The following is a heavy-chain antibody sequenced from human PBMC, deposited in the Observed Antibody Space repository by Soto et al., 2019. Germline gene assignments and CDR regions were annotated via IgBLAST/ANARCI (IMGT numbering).Heavy chain of an antibody. J-gene: IGHJ4*02. CDR1: GLTIAPYA. Sequence: EVQVLESGEGLVQSGGSLRLSCEVSGLTIAPYAMSWVRQAPGKGLEWVSAISGSGGTTYYADSVKGRFTISRDNSKNTLLLQMNSLRVEDTAVYFCAKGATGTWLDYYFDYWGQGTLVTVSS. V-gene: IGHV3-23*01. D-gene: IGHD1-1*01. CDR2: ISGSGGTT. CDR3: AKGATGTWLDYYFDY.